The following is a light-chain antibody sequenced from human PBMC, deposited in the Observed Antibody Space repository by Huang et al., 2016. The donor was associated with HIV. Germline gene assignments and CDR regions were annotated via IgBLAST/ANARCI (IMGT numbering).Light chain of an antibody. Sequence: PGNRATLSCRASQSIDTYLAWYQQKSGQAPRLLIYDASNRAAGIPARFSASGSGTDFTLTIDSLDPDDFAIYHCQQRAKWPLTFGGGTKVEMK. CDR3: QQRAKWPLT. V-gene: IGKV3-11*01. J-gene: IGKJ4*01. CDR1: QSIDTY. CDR2: DAS.